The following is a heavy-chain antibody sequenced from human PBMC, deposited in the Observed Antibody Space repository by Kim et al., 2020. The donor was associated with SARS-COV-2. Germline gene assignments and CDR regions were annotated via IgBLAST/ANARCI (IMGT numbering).Heavy chain of an antibody. CDR2: ISSSSSTI. CDR3: ARDNVDCSSTSCSYYYYYGMDV. CDR1: GFTFSSYS. Sequence: GGSLRLSCAASGFTFSSYSMNWVRQAPGKGLEWVSYISSSSSTIYYADSVKGRFTISRDNAKNSLYLQMNSLRDEDTAVYYCARDNVDCSSTSCSYYYYYGMDVWGQGTTVTVSS. J-gene: IGHJ6*02. V-gene: IGHV3-48*02. D-gene: IGHD2-2*01.